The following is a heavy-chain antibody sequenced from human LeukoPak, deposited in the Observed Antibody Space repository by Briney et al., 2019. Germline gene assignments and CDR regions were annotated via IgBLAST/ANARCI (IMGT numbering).Heavy chain of an antibody. CDR1: GGSISSYY. V-gene: IGHV4-4*07. Sequence: SETPSLTCTVSGGSISSYYWSWIRQAAGKGLQWIGRIYTSGSTDYNPSLKTRLTMSVDTSKNQFSLKLSSVTAADTAVYYCARGGSSWQSFDYWGQGTLVTVSS. J-gene: IGHJ4*02. D-gene: IGHD6-13*01. CDR2: IYTSGST. CDR3: ARGGSSWQSFDY.